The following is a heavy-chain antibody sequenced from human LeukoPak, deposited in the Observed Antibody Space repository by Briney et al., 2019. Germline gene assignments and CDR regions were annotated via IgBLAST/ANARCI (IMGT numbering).Heavy chain of an antibody. CDR1: GFTFSSYG. V-gene: IGHV3-30*02. CDR3: AKEEALVVVAATPAHFDY. Sequence: PGGSLRLSCAASGFTFSSYGMHWVRQAPGKGLEWVAFIRYDGSNKYYADSVKGRLTISRDNSKNTLYLQMNSLRAEDTAVYYCAKEEALVVVAATPAHFDYWGQGTLVTVSS. D-gene: IGHD2-15*01. CDR2: IRYDGSNK. J-gene: IGHJ4*02.